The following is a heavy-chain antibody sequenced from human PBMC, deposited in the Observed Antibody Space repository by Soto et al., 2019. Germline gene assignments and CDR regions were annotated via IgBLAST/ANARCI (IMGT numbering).Heavy chain of an antibody. J-gene: IGHJ6*02. D-gene: IGHD2-2*01. CDR3: ARDPLGIVVVPAANKPHYGMDV. CDR1: GYTFTNYD. Sequence: GASVKVSCKASGYTFTNYDVNWVRQAPGQGLEWMGWMNPNSGNTSYAQKFQGRVTMTRDASISTAYMELSSLRSEDTAVYYCARDPLGIVVVPAANKPHYGMDVWGQGTTVTVSS. CDR2: MNPNSGNT. V-gene: IGHV1-8*01.